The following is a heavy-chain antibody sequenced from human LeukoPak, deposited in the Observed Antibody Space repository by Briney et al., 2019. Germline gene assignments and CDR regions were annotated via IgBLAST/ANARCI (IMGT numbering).Heavy chain of an antibody. J-gene: IGHJ4*02. CDR1: GFTFSSYA. CDR3: AKEGYDFWSTYSRTHFDY. V-gene: IGHV3-23*01. D-gene: IGHD3-3*01. Sequence: GGSLRLSCAASGFTFSSYAMHWVRQAPGKGLEWVSGISGSDTSTYYTDSVRGRFTISRDTSKNTLYLQMNSLRAEDTAVYYCAKEGYDFWSTYSRTHFDYWGQGTLVTVSS. CDR2: ISGSDTST.